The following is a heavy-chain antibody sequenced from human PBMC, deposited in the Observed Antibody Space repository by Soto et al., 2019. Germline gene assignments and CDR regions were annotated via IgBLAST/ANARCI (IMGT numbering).Heavy chain of an antibody. Sequence: EVQLVESGGGLVKPGGSLRLSCAASGFTFTRYSMNWVRQAPGKGLEWVSSISSTTNYIYYGDSMKGRFTISRDKAKNSMYLEMNGLRAEYKAVYYCARESEDLTSSFDYWGQGTLVTVSS. V-gene: IGHV3-21*06. CDR2: ISSTTNYI. CDR3: ARESEDLTSSFDY. J-gene: IGHJ4*02. CDR1: GFTFTRYS.